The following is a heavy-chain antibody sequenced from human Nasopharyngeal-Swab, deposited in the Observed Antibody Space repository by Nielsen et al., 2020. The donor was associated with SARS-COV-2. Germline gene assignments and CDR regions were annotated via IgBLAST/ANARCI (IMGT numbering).Heavy chain of an antibody. CDR2: INPSGGST. Sequence: ASVKVSCKALGYIFTSYYMHWVRQAPGQGLEWMGIINPSGGSTSYAQKFQGRVTMTRDTSTSTVYMELSSLRSEDTAVYYCARDRVNTVTTVEPLFWKGYYYYGMDVWGQGTTVTVSS. J-gene: IGHJ6*02. CDR3: ARDRVNTVTTVEPLFWKGYYYYGMDV. D-gene: IGHD4-17*01. V-gene: IGHV1-46*01. CDR1: GYIFTSYY.